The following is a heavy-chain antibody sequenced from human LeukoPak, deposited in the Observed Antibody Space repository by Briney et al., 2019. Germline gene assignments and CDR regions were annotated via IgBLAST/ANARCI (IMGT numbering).Heavy chain of an antibody. CDR3: AKDLVRRTWFDP. Sequence: GGSLRLSCAASGFTFSSYAMSWVRQAPGKGLEWVSAISGSGGSTYYADSVKGRFTISRDNSKNALYLQMNSLRAEDTAVYYCAKDLVRRTWFDPWGQGTLVTVSS. CDR1: GFTFSSYA. J-gene: IGHJ5*02. CDR2: ISGSGGST. V-gene: IGHV3-23*01. D-gene: IGHD3-16*01.